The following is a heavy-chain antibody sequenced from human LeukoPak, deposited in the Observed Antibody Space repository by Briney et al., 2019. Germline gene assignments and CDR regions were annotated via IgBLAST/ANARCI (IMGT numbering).Heavy chain of an antibody. CDR1: RGTFISYA. D-gene: IGHD4-11*01. V-gene: IGHV1-69*05. CDR2: IIPIFGTA. CDR3: ARAKGRYSNYASYYFDY. J-gene: IGHJ4*02. Sequence: SVKVSCKASRGTFISYAISWVRQAPGQGLEWMGRIIPIFGTANYAQKFQGRVTITTDESTSTAYMELSSLRSEDTAVYYCARAKGRYSNYASYYFDYWGQGTLVTVSS.